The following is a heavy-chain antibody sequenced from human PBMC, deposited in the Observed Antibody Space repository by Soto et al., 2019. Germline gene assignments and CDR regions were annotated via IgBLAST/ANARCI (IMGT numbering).Heavy chain of an antibody. CDR1: GGSFSGYY. Sequence: QVQLQQWGAGLLKPSETLSLTCAVYGGSFSGYYWSWIRQPPGKGLEWIGEINHSGSTNYNPSLKSRVTISVDTSKNQFSLKLSSVTAADTAVYCCARGEYDYIWGSYRSAAFYIWGQGTMVTVSS. D-gene: IGHD3-16*02. V-gene: IGHV4-34*01. J-gene: IGHJ3*02. CDR3: ARGEYDYIWGSYRSAAFYI. CDR2: INHSGST.